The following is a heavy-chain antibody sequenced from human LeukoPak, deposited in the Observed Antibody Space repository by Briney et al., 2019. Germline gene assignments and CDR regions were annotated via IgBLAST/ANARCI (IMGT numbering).Heavy chain of an antibody. D-gene: IGHD3-16*01. CDR3: ARGRGWVDH. CDR2: IHDDGIVT. J-gene: IGHJ4*02. CDR1: GFTFTAYA. Sequence: GGSVRLSCAASGFTFTAYAMSWFRQTPEKGLEWVANIHDDGIVTLYVDSVKGRFTISRDNARNSVNLQLNSLRVEDTALYYCARGRGWVDHWGQGTLVTVSS. V-gene: IGHV3-7*01.